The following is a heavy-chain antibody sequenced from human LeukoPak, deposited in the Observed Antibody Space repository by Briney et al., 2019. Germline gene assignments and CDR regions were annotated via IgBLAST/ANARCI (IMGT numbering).Heavy chain of an antibody. CDR2: TYYRSKWYN. CDR3: ARVRWEGRRAFDI. J-gene: IGHJ3*02. Sequence: SQTLALTCAISGDSVSSNSAALNWIRQSPSRRLEWLGRTYYRSKWYNDYAVSVKSRITINPDTSKNQFSLQLNSVTPEDTAVYYCARVRWEGRRAFDIWGQGTMVTVSS. V-gene: IGHV6-1*01. D-gene: IGHD4-23*01. CDR1: GDSVSSNSAA.